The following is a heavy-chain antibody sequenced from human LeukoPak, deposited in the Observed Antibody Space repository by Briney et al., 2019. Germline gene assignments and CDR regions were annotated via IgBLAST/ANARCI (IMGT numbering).Heavy chain of an antibody. CDR1: GFTVSANF. CDR3: ARGAAAGTYNWFDP. D-gene: IGHD6-13*01. Sequence: PGGSLRLSCAASGFTVSANFMSWVRQAPGKGLEWVSVIYTGGSTYYGDSVKGRFTISRDNSKNTLYLQMNSLRAEDTAVYYCARGAAAGTYNWFDPWGQGTLVTVSS. CDR2: IYTGGST. V-gene: IGHV3-53*01. J-gene: IGHJ5*02.